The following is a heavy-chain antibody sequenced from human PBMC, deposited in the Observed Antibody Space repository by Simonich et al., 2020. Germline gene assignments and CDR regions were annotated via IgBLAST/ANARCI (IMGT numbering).Heavy chain of an antibody. J-gene: IGHJ4*02. V-gene: IGHV1-69*09. CDR1: GGNFSSYA. D-gene: IGHD3-10*01. CDR3: ARTNTMRELDTMVRGVDYFDY. Sequence: QVQLVQSGAEVKKPGSSVKVSCKASGGNFSSYAISWVRQAPGHGLEWVGWILPTRCKSNSAQKLQGRVTINADKSTSTAYMELSSLRSEDTAVYYCARTNTMRELDTMVRGVDYFDYWGQGTLVTVSS. CDR2: ILPTRCKS.